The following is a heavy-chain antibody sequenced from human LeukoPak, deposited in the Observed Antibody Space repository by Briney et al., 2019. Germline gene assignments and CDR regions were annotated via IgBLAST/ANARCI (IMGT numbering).Heavy chain of an antibody. V-gene: IGHV4-4*09. J-gene: IGHJ4*02. D-gene: IGHD3-3*02. CDR2: IYTSGST. CDR1: GVSISSYY. CDR3: ARHFSASESQNFDY. Sequence: SETLSLTCTVSGVSISSYYWSWIRQPPGKGLEWIGYIYTSGSTNHNPSLKSRVTISVDTSKNQFSLKLSSVAAADTAVYYCARHFSASESQNFDYLGQGTLVTVSS.